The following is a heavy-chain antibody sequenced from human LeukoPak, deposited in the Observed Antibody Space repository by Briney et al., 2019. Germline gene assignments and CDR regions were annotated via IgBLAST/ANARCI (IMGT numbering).Heavy chain of an antibody. CDR3: ARGFGSGIYYVSP. V-gene: IGHV3-21*01. D-gene: IGHD3-10*01. Sequence: GGSLRLSCAASGFTFSSYSMNWVRQAPGKGLEWVSSISSSSSYIYYADSVKGRFTISRDNAKNSLYLQMNSLRAEDTAVYYCARGFGSGIYYVSPWGQGTLVTVSS. J-gene: IGHJ5*02. CDR2: ISSSSSYI. CDR1: GFTFSSYS.